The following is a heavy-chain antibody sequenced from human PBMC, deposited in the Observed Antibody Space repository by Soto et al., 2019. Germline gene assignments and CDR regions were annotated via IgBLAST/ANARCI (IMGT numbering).Heavy chain of an antibody. V-gene: IGHV2-5*02. Sequence: SGPTLVNPTRTLTLTCTFSGFSLSTSGVGVGWIRQPPGKALEWLALIYWDDVKRYSPSLKSRLTITKDTSKNQVVLTMTNMDPVDTATYYCARSTYYDILTGPQHSFDYWGQGTLVTVSS. CDR2: IYWDDVK. J-gene: IGHJ4*02. CDR3: ARSTYYDILTGPQHSFDY. D-gene: IGHD3-9*01. CDR1: GFSLSTSGVG.